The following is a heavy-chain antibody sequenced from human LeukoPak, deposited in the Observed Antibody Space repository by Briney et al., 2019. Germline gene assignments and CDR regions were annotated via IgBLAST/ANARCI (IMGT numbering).Heavy chain of an antibody. CDR3: VCGGAFDI. CDR1: GCTFTSYD. J-gene: IGHJ3*02. CDR2: MNPNSGNT. Sequence: ASVKVSCKASGCTFTSYDINWVRQATGQGLEWMGWMNPNSGNTGYAQKFQGRVTMTRDTSISTAYMELSSLRSDDTAIYYCVCGGAFDIWGQGTMVTVSS. V-gene: IGHV1-8*01.